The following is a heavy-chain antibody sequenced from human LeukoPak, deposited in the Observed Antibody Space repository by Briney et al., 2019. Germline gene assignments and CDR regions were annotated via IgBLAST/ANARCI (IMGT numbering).Heavy chain of an antibody. CDR2: ISSNGGST. V-gene: IGHV3-64*01. D-gene: IGHD4-17*01. Sequence: GGSLRPSCAASGFTFSSYAMHWVRQAPGKGLEYVSAISSNGGSTYYANSVKGRFTISRDNSKNTLYLQMGSLRAEDMAVYYCARDGPVTTFDYWGQGTLVTVSS. CDR3: ARDGPVTTFDY. CDR1: GFTFSSYA. J-gene: IGHJ4*02.